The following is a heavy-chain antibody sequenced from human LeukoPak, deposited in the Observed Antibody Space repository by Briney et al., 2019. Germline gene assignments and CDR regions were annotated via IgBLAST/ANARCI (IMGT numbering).Heavy chain of an antibody. CDR3: ARDRYYDSSGLFDY. CDR1: GGTFSSYT. Sequence: GASVKVSCKASGGTFSSYTISWVRQAPGQGLEWMGRIIPILGIANCAQKFQGRVTITADKSTSTAYMELSSLRSEDTAVYYCARDRYYDSSGLFDYWGQGTLVTVSS. CDR2: IIPILGIA. V-gene: IGHV1-69*04. D-gene: IGHD3-22*01. J-gene: IGHJ4*02.